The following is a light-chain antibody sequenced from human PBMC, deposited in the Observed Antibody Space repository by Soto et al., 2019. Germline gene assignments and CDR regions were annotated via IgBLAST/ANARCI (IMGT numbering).Light chain of an antibody. J-gene: IGLJ1*01. V-gene: IGLV2-23*01. Sequence: QSALTQPASVSGSPGQSISISCTGTSSDVGSHKLVSWYQHHPGKAPKLIIYDATKRPSGVSDRFSGSKSDNTASLTISGLQTEDEAHYFCSSYAGGSTYVFGTGTKLTVL. CDR2: DAT. CDR1: SSDVGSHKL. CDR3: SSYAGGSTYV.